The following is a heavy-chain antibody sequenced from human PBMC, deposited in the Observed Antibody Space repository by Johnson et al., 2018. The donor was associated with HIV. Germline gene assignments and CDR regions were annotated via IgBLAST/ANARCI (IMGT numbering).Heavy chain of an antibody. J-gene: IGHJ3*02. Sequence: EQLVESGGGLVQPGGSLRLSCAASGFTVSSNYMSWVRQAPGKGLEWVSVIGTAGDTYYPGSVKGRFTISRENAKNSLYLQMNSLRAGDTAVYYCARRGGPGGRGAFDIWGQGTMVTVSS. CDR1: GFTVSSNY. CDR3: ARRGGPGGRGAFDI. D-gene: IGHD3-16*01. CDR2: IGTAGDT. V-gene: IGHV3-13*01.